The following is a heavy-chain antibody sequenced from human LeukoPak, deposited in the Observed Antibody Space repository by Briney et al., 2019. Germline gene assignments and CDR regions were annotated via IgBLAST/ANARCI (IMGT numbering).Heavy chain of an antibody. D-gene: IGHD3-22*01. CDR2: IYHSGST. J-gene: IGHJ4*02. Sequence: SETLSLTRTVSGGSISSSSYYWGWIRQPPGKGLEWIGSIYHSGSTNYNPSLKSRVTISVDKSKNQFSLKLSSVTAADTAVYYCARVYYDSSGYPKGFDYWGQGTLVTVSS. CDR1: GGSISSSSYY. CDR3: ARVYYDSSGYPKGFDY. V-gene: IGHV4-39*07.